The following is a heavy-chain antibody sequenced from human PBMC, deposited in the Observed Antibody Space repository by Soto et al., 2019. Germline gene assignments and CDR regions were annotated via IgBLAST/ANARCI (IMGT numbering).Heavy chain of an antibody. CDR2: IYPDDSDT. V-gene: IGHV5-51*01. CDR3: AVVTYYSGSRSYYDY. D-gene: IGHD3-10*01. J-gene: IGHJ4*02. Sequence: GESLKISCKGSGYSFTNYWIGWVRQMPGKGLEWMGIIYPDDSDTRYSPSFQGQVTISADKSISTAYLQWSSLKASDTAMFYCAVVTYYSGSRSYYDYWGQGTLVTVSS. CDR1: GYSFTNYW.